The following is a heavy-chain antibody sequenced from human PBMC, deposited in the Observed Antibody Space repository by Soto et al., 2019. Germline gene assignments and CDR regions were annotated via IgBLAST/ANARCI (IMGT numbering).Heavy chain of an antibody. CDR3: ATYDATGHRY. V-gene: IGHV4-30-4*01. CDR1: GDAISSGGYY. Sequence: QVQLQESGPGLVKASQTLSLTCTLSGDAISSGGYYWSWIRQPPGKGREWIGYVRNIGHAYYNPSLESRVIISFDPSKYQSSLKLSAVTAADTAVYFCATYDATGHRYWGPGNLVAVSS. CDR2: VRNIGHA. D-gene: IGHD2-8*02. J-gene: IGHJ4*02.